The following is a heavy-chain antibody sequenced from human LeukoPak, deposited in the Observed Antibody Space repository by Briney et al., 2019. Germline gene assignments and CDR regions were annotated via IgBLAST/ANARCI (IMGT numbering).Heavy chain of an antibody. CDR3: LAAAGTIG. Sequence: PGGSLGLSCAASGFTFSSYWMHWVRQAPGKGLVWVSRVNNDGSTTSYADSVRGRFTISRDNTKNTLYLQMNSLRAEDTAVYFCLAAAGTIGWGQGTLVTVSS. CDR2: VNNDGSTT. V-gene: IGHV3-74*01. CDR1: GFTFSSYW. J-gene: IGHJ4*02. D-gene: IGHD6-13*01.